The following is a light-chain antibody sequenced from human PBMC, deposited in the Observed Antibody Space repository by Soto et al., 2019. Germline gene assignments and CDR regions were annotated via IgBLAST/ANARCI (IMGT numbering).Light chain of an antibody. CDR2: DVS. CDR3: SSYTTSSTYV. J-gene: IGLJ1*01. CDR1: SSDVGSYNY. Sequence: QSALTQPASVSGSPGQSITISCTGTSSDVGSYNYVSWYQQHPGKAPKVMIYDVSNRPSGVSYRFSGSKSGNTASLTISGLQAEDGADYYCSSYTTSSTYVFGPGTKVTVL. V-gene: IGLV2-14*01.